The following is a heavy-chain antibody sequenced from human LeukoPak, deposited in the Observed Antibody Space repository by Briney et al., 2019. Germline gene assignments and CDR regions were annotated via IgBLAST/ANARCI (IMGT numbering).Heavy chain of an antibody. CDR1: GGTFSSYA. CDR2: IIPILGIA. J-gene: IGHJ4*02. Sequence: ASVKVSCKASGGTFSSYAIIWVRQAPGQGLEWMGRIIPILGIANYAQKFQGRVTITADKSTSTAYMELSSLRSEDTAVYYCATMLEGYYFDYWGQGTLVTVSS. CDR3: ATMLEGYYFDY. D-gene: IGHD2-8*01. V-gene: IGHV1-69*04.